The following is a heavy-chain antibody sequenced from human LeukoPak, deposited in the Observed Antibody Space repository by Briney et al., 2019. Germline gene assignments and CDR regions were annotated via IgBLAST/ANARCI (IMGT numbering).Heavy chain of an antibody. Sequence: HPGGSLRLSCAASGFTFSSYGMHWVRQAPGKGLEWVAVISYDGSNKYYADSVKGRFTISRDNSKNTLYLQMNSLRAEDAAVYYCAKGPGIYCSGGSCRYPDYWGQGTLVTVSS. V-gene: IGHV3-30*18. D-gene: IGHD2-15*01. J-gene: IGHJ4*02. CDR3: AKGPGIYCSGGSCRYPDY. CDR2: ISYDGSNK. CDR1: GFTFSSYG.